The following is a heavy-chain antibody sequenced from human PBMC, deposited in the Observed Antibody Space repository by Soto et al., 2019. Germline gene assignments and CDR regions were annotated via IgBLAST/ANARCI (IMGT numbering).Heavy chain of an antibody. CDR1: GGFISRYY. J-gene: IGHJ5*02. CDR2: IYYSGST. V-gene: IGHV4-59*01. CDR3: ARVPRRKYGYPSSFDH. Sequence: PPETLSLTCTGSGGFISRYYWSWSRQPPGKGLEWIGYIYYSGSTNYNPSLKSRVAISVDTSKNQFSLKLSSVTAADTAVYYCARVPRRKYGYPSSFDHCGQGTLVTSPQ. D-gene: IGHD5-18*01.